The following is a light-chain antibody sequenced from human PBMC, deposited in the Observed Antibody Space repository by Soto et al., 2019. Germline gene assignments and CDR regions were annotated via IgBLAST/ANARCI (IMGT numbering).Light chain of an antibody. CDR1: QNLLYISNNKNS. J-gene: IGKJ2*01. CDR2: WAS. V-gene: IGKV4-1*01. Sequence: DIVMTQSPDSLAVSLGERATINCKSSQNLLYISNNKNSLAWYQQKPGQPPKLLIYWASTRESGVPDRFSGSGSGTGFTLTISSLQAEDVAVYYCQQYYTTPYTFGQGTKLEIK. CDR3: QQYYTTPYT.